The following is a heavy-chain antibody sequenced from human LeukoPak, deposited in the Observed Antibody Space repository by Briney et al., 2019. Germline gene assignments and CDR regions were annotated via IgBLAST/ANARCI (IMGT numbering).Heavy chain of an antibody. CDR1: GGSSSGYY. CDR2: INHSGST. CDR3: ARLASYDYVWGSYRSRNFDY. V-gene: IGHV4-34*01. D-gene: IGHD3-16*02. Sequence: PSETLSLTCAVYGGSSSGYYWSWIRQPPGKGLAWIGEINHSGSTNYNPSLKSRVTISVDTSKNQFSLKLSSVAAADTAVYYCARLASYDYVWGSYRSRNFDYWGQGTLVTVSS. J-gene: IGHJ4*02.